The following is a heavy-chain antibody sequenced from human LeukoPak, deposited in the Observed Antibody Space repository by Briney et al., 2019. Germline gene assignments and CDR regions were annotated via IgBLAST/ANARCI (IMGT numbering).Heavy chain of an antibody. CDR2: IYISESA. V-gene: IGHV4-61*02. Sequence: KTSETLSLTCTVSGGSISSGSYYWTWIRQPAGKGLEWIGRIYISESANYNSSLKSRVTILVDTSKNQFSLKLTSVTAADTAIYYCARSRERICSNPACYVDLRATWGQGILVTVSP. J-gene: IGHJ4*02. CDR3: ARSRERICSNPACYVDLRAT. CDR1: GGSISSGSYY. D-gene: IGHD2-2*01.